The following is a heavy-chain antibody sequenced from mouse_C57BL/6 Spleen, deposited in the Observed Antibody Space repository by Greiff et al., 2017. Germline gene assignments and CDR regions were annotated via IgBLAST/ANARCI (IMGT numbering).Heavy chain of an antibody. CDR1: GYAFSSSW. V-gene: IGHV1-82*01. J-gene: IGHJ3*01. Sequence: VQVVESGPELVKPGASVKISCKASGYAFSSSWMNWVKQRPGKGLEWIGRIYPGDGDTNYNGKFKGKATLTADKSSSTAYMQLSSLTSEDSAVYFCARSGELGRAWFAYWGQGTLVTVSA. CDR3: ARSGELGRAWFAY. CDR2: IYPGDGDT. D-gene: IGHD4-1*01.